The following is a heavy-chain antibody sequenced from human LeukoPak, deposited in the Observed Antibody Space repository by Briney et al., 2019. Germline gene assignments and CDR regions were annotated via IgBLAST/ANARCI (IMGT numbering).Heavy chain of an antibody. CDR2: MNPNSGNT. D-gene: IGHD6-13*01. CDR1: GYTFTSYD. J-gene: IGHJ5*02. Sequence: TSVKVSCKASGYTFTSYDINWVRQATGQGLEWMGWMNPNSGNTGYAQKFQGRVTMTRNTSISTAYMELSSLRSEDTAVYYCARGNRAGYSSSWYAPNNNWFDPWGQGTLVTVSS. V-gene: IGHV1-8*02. CDR3: ARGNRAGYSSSWYAPNNNWFDP.